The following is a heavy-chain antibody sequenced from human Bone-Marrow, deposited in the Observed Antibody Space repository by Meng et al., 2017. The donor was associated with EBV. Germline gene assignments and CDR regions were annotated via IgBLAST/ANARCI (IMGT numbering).Heavy chain of an antibody. D-gene: IGHD3-10*01. CDR3: ARGGMSHYYGSASHDY. CDR2: INHSGGT. V-gene: IGHV4-34*01. CDR1: DGSFRDYY. J-gene: IGHJ4*02. Sequence: QVRLQPWGARLLNPSEPLSLTCAVYDGSFRDYYWGWIRQPPGKGLEWIGEINHSGGTNYSPSLESRVTISVDTSKNQLSLKLISVTAADTAVYYCARGGMSHYYGSASHDYWGQGTLVTVSS.